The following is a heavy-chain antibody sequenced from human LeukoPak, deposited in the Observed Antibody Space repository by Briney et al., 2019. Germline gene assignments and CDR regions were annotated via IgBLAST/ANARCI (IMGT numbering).Heavy chain of an antibody. CDR3: ARRGFVVVPAATYDAFDI. Sequence: PSETLSLTCTVSGGSISSSSYYWGWIRQPPGKGLEWIGSIYYSGSIYYNPSLKSRVTISVDTSKNQFSLKLSSVTAADTAVYYCARRGFVVVPAATYDAFDIWGQGTMVTVSS. J-gene: IGHJ3*02. D-gene: IGHD2-2*01. CDR2: IYYSGSI. CDR1: GGSISSSSYY. V-gene: IGHV4-39*01.